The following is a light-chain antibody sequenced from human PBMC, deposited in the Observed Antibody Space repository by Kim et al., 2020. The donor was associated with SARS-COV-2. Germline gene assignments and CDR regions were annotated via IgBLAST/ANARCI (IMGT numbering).Light chain of an antibody. J-gene: IGLJ2*01. Sequence: QSVLTQPPSVSGAPGQRVTISCTGSSSNIGAGYDVHWYQQLPGTAPKLLIYGNSNRPSGVPDRFSGSKSGTSASLAITGLQAEDEADYYCQSYDNSGSIFGGGTQLTVL. CDR2: GNS. V-gene: IGLV1-40*01. CDR1: SSNIGAGYD. CDR3: QSYDNSGSI.